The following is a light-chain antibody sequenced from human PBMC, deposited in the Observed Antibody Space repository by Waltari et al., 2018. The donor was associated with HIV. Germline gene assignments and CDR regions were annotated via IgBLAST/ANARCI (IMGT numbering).Light chain of an antibody. V-gene: IGKV1-39*01. Sequence: DIQMTQSPSSLSASVGDTVTITCRASQRIDTSLNWYQHKPGQAPQLLIYAAFNLQSGVPSRFTGGGLGTEFTLTINPLQVEDFATYYCQQSYKIPRTFGGGTKLEIK. CDR2: AAF. J-gene: IGKJ4*01. CDR3: QQSYKIPRT. CDR1: QRIDTS.